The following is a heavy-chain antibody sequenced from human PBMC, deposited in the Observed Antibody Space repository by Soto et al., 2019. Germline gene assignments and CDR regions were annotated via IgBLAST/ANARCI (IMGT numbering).Heavy chain of an antibody. J-gene: IGHJ6*02. V-gene: IGHV4-39*01. CDR3: ARLNGYCISSSCHGHYAMDV. Sequence: SETLSLTCTVSGGSISSSSYYWGWIRQPPGKGLEWIGSIYNSGRTYYNPCLNSRVTVSVDTSKNQFSLKVTSVTAADTAVYYCARLNGYCISSSCHGHYAMDVWGQGTTVPVSS. CDR1: GGSISSSSYY. CDR2: IYNSGRT. D-gene: IGHD2-2*01.